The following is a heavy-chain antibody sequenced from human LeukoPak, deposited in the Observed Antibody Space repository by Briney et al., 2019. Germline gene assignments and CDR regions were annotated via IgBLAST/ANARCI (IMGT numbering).Heavy chain of an antibody. Sequence: GGSLRLSCAASAFDFSYYGMHWVRQAPGKGLEWVAVKWANGNEFYADSVRGRFDVSRDNSKKTLYLQMNSLRAEDTALYYCARDADTSSHYSRFDYWGQGTLVTVSS. CDR1: AFDFSYYG. CDR3: ARDADTSSHYSRFDY. D-gene: IGHD3-22*01. V-gene: IGHV3-33*01. CDR2: KWANGNE. J-gene: IGHJ4*02.